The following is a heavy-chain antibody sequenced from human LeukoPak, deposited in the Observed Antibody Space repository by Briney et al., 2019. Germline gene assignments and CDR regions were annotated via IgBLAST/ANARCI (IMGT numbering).Heavy chain of an antibody. CDR3: ARGVVVVAASCHFDY. CDR1: GGSFSGYY. D-gene: IGHD2-15*01. CDR2: INHSGST. V-gene: IGHV4-34*01. J-gene: IGHJ4*02. Sequence: TTSETLSLTCAVYGGSFSGYYWSWIRQPPGKGLEWIGEINHSGSTNYNPSLKSRVTISVDTSKNQFSLKLSSVTAADTAVYYCARGVVVVAASCHFDYWGQGTLVTVSS.